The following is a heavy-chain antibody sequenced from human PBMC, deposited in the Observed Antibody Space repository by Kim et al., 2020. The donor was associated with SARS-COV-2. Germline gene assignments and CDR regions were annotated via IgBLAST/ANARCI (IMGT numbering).Heavy chain of an antibody. J-gene: IGHJ4*02. CDR3: ARVAHGSGSHFDY. Sequence: SETLSLTCAVYGGSFSGYYWSWIRQPPGKGLEWIGEINHSGSTNYNPSLKSRVTISVDTSKNQFSLKLSSVTAADTAVYYCARVAHGSGSHFDYWGQGTLVTVSS. V-gene: IGHV4-34*01. CDR2: INHSGST. CDR1: GGSFSGYY. D-gene: IGHD3-10*01.